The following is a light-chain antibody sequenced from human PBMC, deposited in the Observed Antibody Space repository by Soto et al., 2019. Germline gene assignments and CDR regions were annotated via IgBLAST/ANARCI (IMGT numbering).Light chain of an antibody. CDR3: QQSYTGPYT. CDR1: QSISSY. CDR2: AAS. Sequence: DIQMTQSPSSLSASVGDRVTITCRASQSISSYLHWYQQTPGKAPKLLIYAASSLQSGVPSRFSGSGSGTDFTLTISSLQPEDFATYYCQQSYTGPYTFGQGTRLEMK. V-gene: IGKV1-39*01. J-gene: IGKJ5*01.